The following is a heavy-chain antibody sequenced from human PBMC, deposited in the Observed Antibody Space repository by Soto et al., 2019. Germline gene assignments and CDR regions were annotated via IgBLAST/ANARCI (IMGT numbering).Heavy chain of an antibody. CDR3: ARELATVVYGWFDP. J-gene: IGHJ5*02. Sequence: QVQLVQSGAEVKKPGSSVKVSCKASGGTFSSYAISWVRQAPGLGLGWMGGIIPIFGTANYALKFQGRVTRNTDESTSSLYMELSRLRSEDADVYYCARELATVVYGWFDPWGQGTLVTVSS. CDR2: IIPIFGTA. D-gene: IGHD4-17*01. CDR1: GGTFSSYA. V-gene: IGHV1-69*05.